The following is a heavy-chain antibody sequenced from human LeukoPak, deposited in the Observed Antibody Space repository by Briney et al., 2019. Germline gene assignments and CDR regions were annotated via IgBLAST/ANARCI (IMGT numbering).Heavy chain of an antibody. V-gene: IGHV1-2*06. Sequence: ASVKVSCKASGYTFTGYYMHWVRQAPGQGLEWMGRINPNSGGTNYAQKFQGRVTMTRDTSISTAYMELSRLRSDDTAVYYCARGSVISGSYIYYYYYMDVWGKGTTVTVSS. D-gene: IGHD1-26*01. CDR1: GYTFTGYY. CDR2: INPNSGGT. CDR3: ARGSVISGSYIYYYYYMDV. J-gene: IGHJ6*03.